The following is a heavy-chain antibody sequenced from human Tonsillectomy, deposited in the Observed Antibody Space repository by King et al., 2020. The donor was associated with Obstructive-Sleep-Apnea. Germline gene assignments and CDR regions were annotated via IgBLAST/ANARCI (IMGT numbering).Heavy chain of an antibody. CDR1: GFPFSSYT. CDR2: ISGIGTYT. J-gene: IGHJ4*02. CDR3: AKDQLWEKDY. V-gene: IGHV3-23*01. D-gene: IGHD5-18*01. Sequence: DVQLQESGGGLIQPGGSLRLSCAASGFPFSSYTMTWVRQPPGKGLEWVSGISGIGTYTYYADSVKGRFTVSRDNSKNTMYLQMNSLRAEDTAIYYCAKDQLWEKDYWGQGTLVTVSS.